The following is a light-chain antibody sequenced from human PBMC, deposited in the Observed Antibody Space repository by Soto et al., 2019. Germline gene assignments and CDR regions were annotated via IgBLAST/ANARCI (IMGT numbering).Light chain of an antibody. CDR2: YDD. V-gene: IGLV1-36*01. CDR1: SSNIGNNG. CDR3: ATWDDSLNAYV. J-gene: IGLJ1*01. Sequence: QSVLTQPPSVSEAPRQRVTISCSGSSSNIGNNGVNWYQQLPGKAPKLLIYYDDLKPSGVSDRFSGSKSGTSASLAISGLQSEDEADYYCATWDDSLNAYVFGSGTKVTVL.